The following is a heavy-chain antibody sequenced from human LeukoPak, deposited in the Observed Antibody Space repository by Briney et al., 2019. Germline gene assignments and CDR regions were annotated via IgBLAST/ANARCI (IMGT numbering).Heavy chain of an antibody. Sequence: PSETLSLTCTVSGGSISSSSYYWGWIRQPPGKGLEWIGSIYYSGSTYYNPSLKSRVTISVDTSKYQFSLKLSSVTAADTAVYYCASELRDYYDSSGYYPTWGQGTLVTVSS. J-gene: IGHJ4*02. V-gene: IGHV4-39*01. CDR2: IYYSGST. CDR1: GGSISSSSYY. D-gene: IGHD3-22*01. CDR3: ASELRDYYDSSGYYPT.